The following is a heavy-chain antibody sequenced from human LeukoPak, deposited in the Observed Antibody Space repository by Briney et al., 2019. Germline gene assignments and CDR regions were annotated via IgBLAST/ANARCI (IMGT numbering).Heavy chain of an antibody. D-gene: IGHD3-9*01. V-gene: IGHV1-46*01. CDR2: INPSGGST. CDR1: GYTFTGYY. CDR3: ARNPILTGYRKRFYFDY. J-gene: IGHJ4*02. Sequence: ASVKVSCKASGYTFTGYYMHWVRQAPGQGLEWMGWINPSGGSTSYAQKFQGRVTMTRDTSTSTVYMELSSLRSEDTAVYYCARNPILTGYRKRFYFDYWGQGTLVTVSS.